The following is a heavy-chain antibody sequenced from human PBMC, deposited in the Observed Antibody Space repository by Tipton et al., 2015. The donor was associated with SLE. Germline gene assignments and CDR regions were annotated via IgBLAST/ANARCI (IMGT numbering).Heavy chain of an antibody. D-gene: IGHD6-13*01. Sequence: TLSLTCTVSGGSIISGGYYWSWIRQRPGKGLEWIGYVYYTGSTNYNPSLKSRVTISLDMSKNQFSLKLSSVTPADTAVYYCARGAAAADTGAFDSWGQGTMVTVSS. CDR2: VYYTGST. J-gene: IGHJ3*02. CDR3: ARGAAAADTGAFDS. V-gene: IGHV4-61*08. CDR1: GGSIISGGYY.